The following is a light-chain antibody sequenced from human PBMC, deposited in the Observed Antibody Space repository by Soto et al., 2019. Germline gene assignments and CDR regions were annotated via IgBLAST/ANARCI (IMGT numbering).Light chain of an antibody. CDR2: GAS. CDR3: QQYKTSPLT. Sequence: EIVMTPSPATLSLSPEGRDTLSFRASQSIGDTLAWYQQKPGQAPRLFIYGASSRATGIPERFSGSGAGTDFTLTISRLEPEDFAIYYCQQYKTSPLTFGEGTNVEIK. CDR1: QSIGDT. V-gene: IGKV3D-15*01. J-gene: IGKJ4*02.